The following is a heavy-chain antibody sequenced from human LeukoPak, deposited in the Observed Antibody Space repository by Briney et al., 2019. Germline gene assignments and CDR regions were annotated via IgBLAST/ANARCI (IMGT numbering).Heavy chain of an antibody. CDR3: ARITGIAAAGDY. J-gene: IGHJ4*02. CDR1: GFTFSTYW. V-gene: IGHV3-7*04. D-gene: IGHD6-13*01. CDR2: IKHDGSEK. Sequence: GGSLRLSCAASGFTFSTYWMSWVRQAPGKGLEWVANIKHDGSEKYYVDSVKGRFTISRDNAKNSLYLEVSSLRAEDTAVYYCARITGIAAAGDYWGQGTLVTVSS.